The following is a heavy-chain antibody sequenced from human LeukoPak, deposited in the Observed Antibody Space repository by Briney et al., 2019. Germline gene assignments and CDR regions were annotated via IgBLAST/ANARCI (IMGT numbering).Heavy chain of an antibody. CDR3: ARIYISGSYWDY. D-gene: IGHD3-10*01. Sequence: GGSLRLSCAASGFTFSTYWMSWVRQAPGKGLEWVANIKQDGSEKYYVDSVKGRFTISRDNPKNSLYLQMSSLRAEDTGVYYCARIYISGSYWDYWGQGTLVTVSS. V-gene: IGHV3-7*01. CDR2: IKQDGSEK. J-gene: IGHJ4*02. CDR1: GFTFSTYW.